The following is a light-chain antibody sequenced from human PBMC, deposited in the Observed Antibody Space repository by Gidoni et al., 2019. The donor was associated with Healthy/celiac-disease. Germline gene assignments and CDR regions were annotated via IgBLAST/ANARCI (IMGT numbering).Light chain of an antibody. J-gene: IGKJ4*01. Sequence: DIQMTQSPSSLSASVGDRVTITCRASQSISSYLNWHQQKPGKAPKLLIYAASILQSVVPSRFSGSGSGTDFTFTISSLQPEDFATYYCQQSYSTPDTFGGGTKVEIK. V-gene: IGKV1-39*01. CDR2: AAS. CDR3: QQSYSTPDT. CDR1: QSISSY.